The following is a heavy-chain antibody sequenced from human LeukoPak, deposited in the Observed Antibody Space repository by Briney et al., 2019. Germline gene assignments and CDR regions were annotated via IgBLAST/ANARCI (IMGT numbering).Heavy chain of an antibody. D-gene: IGHD2-15*01. V-gene: IGHV4-61*02. J-gene: IGHJ4*02. CDR1: GGSISSGSYY. CDR2: IYTSGST. Sequence: SQTLSLTCTVSGGSISSGSYYWSWIRQPAGKGLEWIGRIYTSGSTNYNPSLKSRVTISVDTSKNQFSLKLTSVTAADTAVYYCAGSAYCSGGSCYTGLPYWGQGTLVTVSS. CDR3: AGSAYCSGGSCYTGLPY.